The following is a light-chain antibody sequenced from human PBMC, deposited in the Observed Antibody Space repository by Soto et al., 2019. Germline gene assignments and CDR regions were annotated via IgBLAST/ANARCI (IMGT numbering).Light chain of an antibody. CDR1: QSVSNNY. J-gene: IGKJ1*01. Sequence: EIVLTQSPGTLSLSPGERATLSCMASQSVSNNYLAWYQQKPGQAPRLLIYGASNRATGIPDRFSGSGSGTDFTLTISRLEPEDFAVYYCQQYGSSPTWTFGQGTKVDIK. V-gene: IGKV3-20*01. CDR2: GAS. CDR3: QQYGSSPTWT.